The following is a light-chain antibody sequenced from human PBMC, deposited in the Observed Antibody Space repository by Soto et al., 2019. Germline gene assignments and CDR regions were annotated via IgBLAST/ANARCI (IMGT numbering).Light chain of an antibody. CDR1: SGHSSYA. Sequence: QLVLTQSPSASASLGASVKLTCTLSSGHSSYAIAWHQQQPEKGPRYWMKLNSDGSHSKGDGIPDRFSGSSSGAERYLTLSGLQSEDEADYYCQTWGTGVVVFGGGTQLTVL. CDR2: LNSDGSH. J-gene: IGLJ2*01. CDR3: QTWGTGVVV. V-gene: IGLV4-69*01.